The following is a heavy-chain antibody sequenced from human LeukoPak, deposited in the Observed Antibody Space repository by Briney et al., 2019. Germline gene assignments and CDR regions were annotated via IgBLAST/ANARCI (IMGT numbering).Heavy chain of an antibody. CDR1: GGTFSSYA. CDR3: ARGGFGGSRFYYYYYYMDV. J-gene: IGHJ6*03. V-gene: IGHV1-69*05. D-gene: IGHD1-26*01. Sequence: SVKVSCKASGGTFSSYAISWVRQAPGQGLEWMGGIIPIFGTANYAQKFQGRVTITTDESTSTAYMELSSLRSEDTAVYYCARGGFGGSRFYYYYYYMDVWGKGTTVTVSS. CDR2: IIPIFGTA.